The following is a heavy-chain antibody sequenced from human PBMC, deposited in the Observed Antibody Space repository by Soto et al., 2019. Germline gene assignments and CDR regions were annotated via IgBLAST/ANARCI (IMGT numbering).Heavy chain of an antibody. CDR2: IYYSGST. J-gene: IGHJ4*02. D-gene: IGHD3-3*01. V-gene: IGHV4-30-4*01. CDR1: GGSISSGDYY. CDR3: ARVRIRFLKWLVFDY. Sequence: SETLSLTCTVSGGSISSGDYYWSWIRQPPGKGLEWIGYIYYSGSTYYNPSLKSRVTMSIDTSESQFSLKLSSVTAADTAVYYCARVRIRFLKWLVFDYWGQRTLVTVSS.